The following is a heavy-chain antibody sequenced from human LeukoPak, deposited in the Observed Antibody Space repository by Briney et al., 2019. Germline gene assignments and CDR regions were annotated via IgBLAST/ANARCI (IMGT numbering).Heavy chain of an antibody. CDR1: GYSFTSYW. J-gene: IGHJ4*02. Sequence: GESLKISCKGSGYSFTSYWIGWVRQMPGKGLEWMGIIYPGDSDTRYSPSFQGQVTISADKSISTAYLQWSSPKASDTAMYYCARHPLYCSSTSCYDYWGQGTLVTVSS. CDR2: IYPGDSDT. D-gene: IGHD2-2*01. CDR3: ARHPLYCSSTSCYDY. V-gene: IGHV5-51*01.